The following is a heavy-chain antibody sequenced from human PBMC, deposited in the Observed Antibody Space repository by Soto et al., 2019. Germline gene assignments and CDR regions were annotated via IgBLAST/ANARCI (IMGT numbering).Heavy chain of an antibody. D-gene: IGHD3-22*01. J-gene: IGHJ4*02. Sequence: GGSLRLSCAASGFTYSNYAMNWVRQAPEKGLEWVAHISASSSSIYYADSVKGRFTISRDNSKNTLYLQMNSLRAEDTAVYYCARGPQGLISSYYYDSSGYYPDYWGQGTLVTVSS. CDR3: ARGPQGLISSYYYDSSGYYPDY. CDR1: GFTYSNYA. CDR2: ISASSSSI. V-gene: IGHV3-48*01.